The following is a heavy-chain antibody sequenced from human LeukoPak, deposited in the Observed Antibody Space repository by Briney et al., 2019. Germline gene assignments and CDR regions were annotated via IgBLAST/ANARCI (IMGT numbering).Heavy chain of an antibody. J-gene: IGHJ4*02. CDR3: ASGANFDY. CDR2: ISYDGSNK. V-gene: IGHV3-30-3*01. CDR1: GSTFSSYA. D-gene: IGHD1-26*01. Sequence: GGSLRLSCAASGSTFSSYAMHWVRQAPGKGLEWVAVISYDGSNKYYADSVKGRFTISRDNSKNTLYLQMNSLRAEDTAVYYCASGANFDYWGQGTLVTVSS.